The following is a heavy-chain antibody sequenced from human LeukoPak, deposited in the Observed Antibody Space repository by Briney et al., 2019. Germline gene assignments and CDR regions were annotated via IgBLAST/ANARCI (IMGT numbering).Heavy chain of an antibody. CDR1: GFTFSSYA. V-gene: IGHV3-23*01. J-gene: IGHJ4*02. D-gene: IGHD5-18*01. CDR2: MSGSGGST. CDR3: AKETNGYSYGYFDY. Sequence: GGSLRLSCAASGFTFSSYAMSWVRQAPGKGLEWVSAMSGSGGSTYYADSEKGRFTISRDNSKNTLYLQMNSLRAEDTAVYYCAKETNGYSYGYFDYWGQGTLVTVSS.